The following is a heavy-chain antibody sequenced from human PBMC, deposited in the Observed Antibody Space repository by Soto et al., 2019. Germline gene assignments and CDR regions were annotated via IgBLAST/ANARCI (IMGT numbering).Heavy chain of an antibody. V-gene: IGHV1-2*02. CDR2: INPNSGGT. J-gene: IGHJ1*01. CDR3: ARVVEYSSSSRGEQYCQH. D-gene: IGHD6-6*01. Sequence: ASVKVSCKASGYTFTGYYMHWVRQAPGQGLEWMGWINPNSGGTNYAQKFQGRVTMTRDTSISTAYMELSRLRSDDTALYYCARVVEYSSSSRGEQYCQHWGQGTLVTVSS. CDR1: GYTFTGYY.